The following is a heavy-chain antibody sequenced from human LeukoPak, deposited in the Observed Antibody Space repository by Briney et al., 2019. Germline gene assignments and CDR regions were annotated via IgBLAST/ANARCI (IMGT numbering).Heavy chain of an antibody. D-gene: IGHD2-15*01. CDR2: INSDGSRR. CDR1: GFNVSIYW. CDR3: TRGGYCGADNCYSGGDYFDR. V-gene: IGHV3-74*03. J-gene: IGHJ5*02. Sequence: GRSLRLSCAASGFNVSIYWMHWVRQAPGKGLVWVSRINSDGSRRMYADSVKGRFTISRDNAKNTLYLQMNSLRAEDTATYFCTRGGYCGADNCYSGGDYFDRWGQGTLVTVSS.